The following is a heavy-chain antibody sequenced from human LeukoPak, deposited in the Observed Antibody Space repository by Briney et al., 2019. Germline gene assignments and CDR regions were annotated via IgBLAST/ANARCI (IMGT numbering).Heavy chain of an antibody. CDR1: GFTFSSYG. D-gene: IGHD2-15*01. J-gene: IGHJ6*02. CDR3: AKATPRRYYYGMDV. V-gene: IGHV3-30*02. CDR2: IRYDGSNK. Sequence: GALRLSCAASGFTFSSYGMHWVRQAPGKGLEWVAFIRYDGSNKYYADSVKGRFTISRDNSKNTLYLQMNSLRAEDTAVYYCAKATPRRYYYGMDVWGQGTTVTVSS.